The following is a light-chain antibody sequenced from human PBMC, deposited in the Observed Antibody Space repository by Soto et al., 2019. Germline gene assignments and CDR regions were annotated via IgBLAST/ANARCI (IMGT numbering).Light chain of an antibody. Sequence: DIQMTQSPSTLSASVGDRVTITCRASQSISSWLAWYQQKPGKARKLLIYKASSLESGVTSRFSGSGSGTEVPLTISSLQPDDFATYYCQQHNDYPWTFGQGTKVEIK. V-gene: IGKV1-5*03. CDR2: KAS. J-gene: IGKJ1*01. CDR1: QSISSW. CDR3: QQHNDYPWT.